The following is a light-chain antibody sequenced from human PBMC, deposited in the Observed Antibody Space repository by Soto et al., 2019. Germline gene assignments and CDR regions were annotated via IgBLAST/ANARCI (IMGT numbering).Light chain of an antibody. CDR1: QSVSSN. J-gene: IGKJ1*01. Sequence: EIVMTQSPATLSVSPGERATLSCRASQSVSSNLAWYQQKPGQAPRLLIYGASTRATGITARFSGSGAGTEFTLPISSLQSEDFAVYYCQQYNNWPFPSWTFGQGTKVEIK. CDR2: GAS. CDR3: QQYNNWPFPSWT. V-gene: IGKV3-15*01.